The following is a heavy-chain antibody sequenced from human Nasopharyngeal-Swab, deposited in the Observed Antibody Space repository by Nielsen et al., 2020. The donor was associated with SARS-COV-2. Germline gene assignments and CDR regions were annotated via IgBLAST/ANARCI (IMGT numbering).Heavy chain of an antibody. CDR2: IYYSGST. CDR3: ARDMSSGWSDVYYGMDV. Sequence: SETLSLTCTVSGGSISSYYWGWIRQPPGKGLEWIGYIYYSGSTNYNPSLKSRVTVSVDTSKNQFSLKLSAVTAADTALYYCARDMSSGWSDVYYGMDVWGQGTTVTVSS. J-gene: IGHJ6*02. V-gene: IGHV4-59*01. CDR1: GGSISSYY. D-gene: IGHD6-19*01.